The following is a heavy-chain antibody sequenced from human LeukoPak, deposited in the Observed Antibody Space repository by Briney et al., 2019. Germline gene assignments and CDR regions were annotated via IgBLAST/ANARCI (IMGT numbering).Heavy chain of an antibody. J-gene: IGHJ4*02. CDR3: ARSSGYLRRFDY. D-gene: IGHD3-22*01. V-gene: IGHV4-59*01. CDR1: GVSISSYY. CDR2: IYYSGST. Sequence: PSETLSLTCTVSGVSISSYYWSWIRQPPGKGLEWIGYIYYSGSTNYNPSLKSRVTISVDTSKNQFSLKLSSVTAADTAVYYCARSSGYLRRFDYWGQGTLVTVSS.